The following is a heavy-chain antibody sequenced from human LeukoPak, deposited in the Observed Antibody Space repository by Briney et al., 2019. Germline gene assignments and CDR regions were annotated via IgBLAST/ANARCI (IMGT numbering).Heavy chain of an antibody. V-gene: IGHV4-39*07. D-gene: IGHD6-6*01. CDR1: GGSISSSSYY. CDR2: IYYSGST. CDR3: ARESTFEYSSSWFDY. J-gene: IGHJ4*02. Sequence: SETLSLTCTVSGGSISSSSYYWSWIRQPPGKGLEWIMSIYYSGSTYYNPSLKSRVTISVDTSKNQFSLQLSSVTAADTAVYYCARESTFEYSSSWFDYWGQGTLVTVSS.